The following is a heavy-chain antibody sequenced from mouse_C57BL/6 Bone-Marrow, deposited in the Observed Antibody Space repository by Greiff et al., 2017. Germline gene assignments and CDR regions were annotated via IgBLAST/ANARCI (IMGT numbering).Heavy chain of an antibody. V-gene: IGHV1-75*01. CDR2: IFPGSGST. D-gene: IGHD1-1*01. J-gene: IGHJ1*03. CDR1: GYTFTDYY. Sequence: QVQLQQSGPELVKPGASVKISCKASGYTFTDYYINWVKQRPGQGLEWIGWIFPGSGSTYYNEKFKGKATLTVDKSSSTAYMLLSSLTSEDSAVYFCARDYYGSSELNWYFDVWGTGTTVTVSS. CDR3: ARDYYGSSELNWYFDV.